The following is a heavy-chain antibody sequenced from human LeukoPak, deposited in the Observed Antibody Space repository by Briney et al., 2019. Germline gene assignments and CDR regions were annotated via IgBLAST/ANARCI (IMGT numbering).Heavy chain of an antibody. CDR3: ARAAPYYYDSSGYSAFDS. J-gene: IGHJ3*02. CDR2: ISSTSSTI. CDR1: GFTFRSYS. V-gene: IGHV3-48*02. Sequence: RTGGSLRLSCAASGFTFRSYSMHWVRQAPGKGLEWVSYISSTSSTIYYADSVKGRFTISRDNAKNSLYLQMNSLRDGDTAVYYCARAAPYYYDSSGYSAFDSWGQGTMVTVSA. D-gene: IGHD3-22*01.